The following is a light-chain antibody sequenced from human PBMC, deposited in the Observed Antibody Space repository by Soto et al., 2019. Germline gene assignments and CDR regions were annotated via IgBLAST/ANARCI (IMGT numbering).Light chain of an antibody. V-gene: IGLV2-8*01. CDR2: EVS. CDR3: SSYAGSSTVDV. J-gene: IGLJ1*01. Sequence: QSVLTQPPSASGSPGQSVTISCTGTSNDVGDYNYVSWYQQHPGKAPKLMIYEVSKRPSGVPGRFSGSKSGNTASLTVSGLQAEDEADYYCSSYAGSSTVDVFGTGTKVTVL. CDR1: SNDVGDYNY.